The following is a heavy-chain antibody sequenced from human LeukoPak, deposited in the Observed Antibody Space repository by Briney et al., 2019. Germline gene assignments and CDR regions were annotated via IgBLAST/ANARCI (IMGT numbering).Heavy chain of an antibody. Sequence: SETLSLTCAVYGGSFSGYCWSWIRQPPGKGLEWIGEINHSGSTNYNPSLKSRVTISVDTSKNQFSLKLSPVTAADTAVYYCASRTQPSSSSPGDYWGQGTLVTVSS. CDR2: INHSGST. CDR3: ASRTQPSSSSPGDY. J-gene: IGHJ4*02. V-gene: IGHV4-34*01. D-gene: IGHD6-6*01. CDR1: GGSFSGYC.